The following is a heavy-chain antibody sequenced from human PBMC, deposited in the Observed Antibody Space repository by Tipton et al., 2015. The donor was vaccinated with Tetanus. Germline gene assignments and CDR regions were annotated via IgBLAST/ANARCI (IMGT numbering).Heavy chain of an antibody. CDR2: FSGGGTSA. CDR1: GFSVSTYA. CDR3: AKGHRTEVAGSRLYYCYYAMHA. J-gene: IGHJ6*02. D-gene: IGHD6-19*01. V-gene: IGHV3-23*01. Sequence: SLRLSCAASGFSVSTYAMNWVRQAPGKGLEWLSSFSGGGTSAYYADSVKGRFTISRDNSKNTLYLQMNSLRAEDTAIYYCAKGHRTEVAGSRLYYCYYAMHAGGQGTWVTVSS.